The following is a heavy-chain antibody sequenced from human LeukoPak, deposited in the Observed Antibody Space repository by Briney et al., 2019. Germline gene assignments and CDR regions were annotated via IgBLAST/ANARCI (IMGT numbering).Heavy chain of an antibody. CDR3: ASWRVYCSSTSCYEHYYYGMDV. CDR1: GYTFTGYY. Sequence: ASVKVSCKASGYTFTGYYMHWVRQAPGQGLEWMGWINPNSGGTNYAQKFQGWVTMTRDTSISTAYMELSRLRSDDTAVYYCASWRVYCSSTSCYEHYYYGMDVWGQGTTVTVSS. V-gene: IGHV1-2*04. J-gene: IGHJ6*02. D-gene: IGHD2-2*01. CDR2: INPNSGGT.